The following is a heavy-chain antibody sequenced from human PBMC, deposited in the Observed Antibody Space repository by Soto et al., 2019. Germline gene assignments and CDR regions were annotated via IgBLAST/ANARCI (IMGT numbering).Heavy chain of an antibody. D-gene: IGHD3-10*01. V-gene: IGHV3-7*04. Sequence: EVQLVESGGGLVQPGGSLRLSCAASGFTLSTYWMSWVRQAPGKGLEWVANIKRDGSEKYYVDSVKGRFTISRDNAKNSLYLQMNTLRAEDTAVYYCVREDTHKSGSYSVLGYWGQGTLVTVSS. J-gene: IGHJ4*02. CDR3: VREDTHKSGSYSVLGY. CDR1: GFTLSTYW. CDR2: IKRDGSEK.